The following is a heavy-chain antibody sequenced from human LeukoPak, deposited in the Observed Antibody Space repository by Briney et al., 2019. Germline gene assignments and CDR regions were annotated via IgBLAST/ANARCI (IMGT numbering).Heavy chain of an antibody. V-gene: IGHV1-24*01. D-gene: IGHD2-2*01. CDR1: GYTLTELS. Sequence: GASVKVSCKVSGYTLTELSMHWVRQAPGKGLGWMGGFDPEDGETIYAQKFQGRVTMTEDTSTDTAYMELSSLRSEDTAVYYCATAVKDIVVVPAAWGAAWFDPWGQGTLVTVSS. CDR3: ATAVKDIVVVPAAWGAAWFDP. CDR2: FDPEDGET. J-gene: IGHJ5*02.